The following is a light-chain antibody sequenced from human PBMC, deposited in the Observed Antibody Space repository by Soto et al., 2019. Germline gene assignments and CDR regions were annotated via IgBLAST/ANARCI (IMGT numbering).Light chain of an antibody. CDR2: TTN. Sequence: QTVVTQEPSFSVSPGRTVTLTCGLSSGSVSTSYYPSWYQQTPGQAPRTLIYTTNTRSSGVPDRFSGSILGNKAALTITVAQADDESDYYCLLYMASGISVFGGGTKLTVL. J-gene: IGLJ3*02. CDR3: LLYMASGISV. CDR1: SGSVSTSYY. V-gene: IGLV8-61*01.